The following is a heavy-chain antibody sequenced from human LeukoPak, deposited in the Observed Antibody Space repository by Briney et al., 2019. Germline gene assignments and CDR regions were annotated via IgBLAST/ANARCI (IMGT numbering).Heavy chain of an antibody. CDR3: AKDYKGYDILTGYHEVDAFDI. D-gene: IGHD3-9*01. CDR2: INHSGST. J-gene: IGHJ3*02. Sequence: TSETLSLTCAVYGGSFSGYYWSWLRQPPGKGLEWIGEINHSGSTNYNPTLKSRVTISVDTSKNQFSLKLSSVTAADTAVYYCAKDYKGYDILTGYHEVDAFDIWGQGTMVTVSS. CDR1: GGSFSGYY. V-gene: IGHV4-34*01.